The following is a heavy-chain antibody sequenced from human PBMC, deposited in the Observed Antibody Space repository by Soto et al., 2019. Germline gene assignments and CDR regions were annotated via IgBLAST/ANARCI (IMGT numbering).Heavy chain of an antibody. CDR1: GGSISGGGFS. CDR3: ARAGIAAAGADY. CDR2: ILHTGGT. D-gene: IGHD6-13*01. Sequence: SETLSLTCAVSGGSISGGGFSWSWIRQPPGKGLEWIGYILHTGGTQYNPSLKSRVTISVDTSKNQFSLKLSSVTAADTAVYYCARAGIAAAGADYWGQGTLVTVSS. J-gene: IGHJ4*02. V-gene: IGHV4-30-2*01.